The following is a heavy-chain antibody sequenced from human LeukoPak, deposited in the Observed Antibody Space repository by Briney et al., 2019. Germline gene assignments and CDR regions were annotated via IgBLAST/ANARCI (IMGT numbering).Heavy chain of an antibody. CDR3: ARLSAGRPFDY. CDR2: IYYSGST. CDR1: GGSISGSSYY. V-gene: IGHV4-39*01. D-gene: IGHD6-13*01. J-gene: IGHJ4*02. Sequence: PSETLSLTCTVSGGSISGSSYYWGWIRQPPGKGLEWIGSIYYSGSTYYNPSLKSRVTISVDTSKNQFSLKLSSVTAADTAVYYCARLSAGRPFDYWGQGTLVTVSS.